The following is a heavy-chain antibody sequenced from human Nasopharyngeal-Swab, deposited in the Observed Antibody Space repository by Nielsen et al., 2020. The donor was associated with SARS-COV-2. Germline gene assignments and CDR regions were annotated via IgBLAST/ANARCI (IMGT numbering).Heavy chain of an antibody. V-gene: IGHV3-30*03. CDR2: ISYDGYNK. J-gene: IGHJ4*02. Sequence: GGSLRLSCAASQFTFSHYGMHWVRQAPGKGLEWVAVISYDGYNKYYTDSVRGRFTISRDNSKNTLYLEMNSLRPDDTAVYYCATPKQYRWAPFEDWGQGTLVTVSS. D-gene: IGHD4-23*01. CDR3: ATPKQYRWAPFED. CDR1: QFTFSHYG.